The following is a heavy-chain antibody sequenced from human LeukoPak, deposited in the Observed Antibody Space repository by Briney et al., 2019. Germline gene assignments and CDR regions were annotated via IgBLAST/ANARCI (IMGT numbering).Heavy chain of an antibody. CDR2: IWYDGSNK. CDR3: AREIMVYATYYYYGMDV. CDR1: GFTFSNYG. J-gene: IGHJ6*02. Sequence: GRSLRLSCAASGFTFSNYGMHWVRQAPGKGLEWVAVIWYDGSNKYYADSVKGRFTISRDNSKNTLYLQMNSLRAEDTAVYYCAREIMVYATYYYYGMDVWGQGTTVTVSS. D-gene: IGHD2-8*01. V-gene: IGHV3-33*01.